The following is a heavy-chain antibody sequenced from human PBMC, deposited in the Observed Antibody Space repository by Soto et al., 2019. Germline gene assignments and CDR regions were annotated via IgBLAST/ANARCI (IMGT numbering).Heavy chain of an antibody. D-gene: IGHD3-9*01. CDR2: IIPILGIA. J-gene: IGHJ6*02. CDR3: ARVGDYDILTGYYKGDYYYYYGMDV. CDR1: GGTFSSYT. Sequence: ASVKVSCKASGGTFSSYTISWVRQAPGQGLEWMGRIIPILGIANYAQKFQGRVTITADKSTSTAYMELSSLRSEDTAVYYCARVGDYDILTGYYKGDYYYYYGMDVWGQGTTVTVSS. V-gene: IGHV1-69*02.